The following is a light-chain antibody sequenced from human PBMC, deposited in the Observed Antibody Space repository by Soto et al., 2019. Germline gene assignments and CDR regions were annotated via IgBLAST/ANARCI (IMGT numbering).Light chain of an antibody. CDR2: GAS. Sequence: EREVSQSPATLCVSQGKRATLCCRASQSVSSSYLAWYQQKPGQAPRLLIYGASNRATGIPDRFSGSGSGTDFTLTISRLEPEDFAVYYCQQYGSSGTFGQGTMVDIK. CDR3: QQYGSSGT. CDR1: QSVSSSY. V-gene: IGKV3-20*01. J-gene: IGKJ1*01.